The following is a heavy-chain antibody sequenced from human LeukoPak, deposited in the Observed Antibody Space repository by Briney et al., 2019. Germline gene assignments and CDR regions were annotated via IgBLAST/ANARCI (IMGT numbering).Heavy chain of an antibody. V-gene: IGHV3-21*01. D-gene: IGHD4-23*01. CDR1: GLTFSNYD. CDR2: VSGSGDDT. CDR3: ARDTLEYSNSPDALDI. J-gene: IGHJ3*02. Sequence: GGSLRLSCAASGLTFSNYDMNWVRQAPGKGLEWVSSVSGSGDDTYYADSVKGRFTISRDNAKNSLYMQMESLRDEDTAIYYCARDTLEYSNSPDALDIWGQGTMVTVSS.